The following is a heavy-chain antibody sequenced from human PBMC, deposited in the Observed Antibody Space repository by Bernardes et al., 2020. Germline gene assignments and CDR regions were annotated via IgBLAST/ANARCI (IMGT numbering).Heavy chain of an antibody. D-gene: IGHD2-8*01. Sequence: GSLRLSCAASGFTFRTYGMHWLRQAPGKGLEWVASIWYDGSNEKYLDSVKGRFTISRDNSKNTLYLQMNSLRAEDTAVYYCARNLEGVPPSTGVFDIWGQGTMVTVSS. CDR3: ARNLEGVPPSTGVFDI. CDR2: IWYDGSNE. CDR1: GFTFRTYG. V-gene: IGHV3-33*01. J-gene: IGHJ3*02.